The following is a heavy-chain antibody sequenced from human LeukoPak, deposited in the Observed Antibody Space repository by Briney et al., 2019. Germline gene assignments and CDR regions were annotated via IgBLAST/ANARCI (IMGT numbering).Heavy chain of an antibody. CDR3: ARGPYCSGGSCYSQYFDY. V-gene: IGHV1-18*01. CDR2: ISAYNANT. J-gene: IGHJ4*02. D-gene: IGHD2-15*01. CDR1: GYTFTSYG. Sequence: ASVKVSCKASGYTFTSYGISWVRQAPGQGLEWMGWISAYNANTKYAQKLQGTVSMTTDTSTSTAYMELRSLRSDDTAVYYCARGPYCSGGSCYSQYFDYWGQGTLVTVSS.